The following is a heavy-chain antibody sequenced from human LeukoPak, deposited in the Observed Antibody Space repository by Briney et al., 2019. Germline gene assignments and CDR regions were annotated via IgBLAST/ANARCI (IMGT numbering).Heavy chain of an antibody. D-gene: IGHD4-11*01. Sequence: PSETLSLTCTVSGGSISSYYWSWIRQPAGKGLEWIGHIFTTGSTNYNPSLKSRVTISVDSSKNQFSLKLSSVTAADTAVYYCARDRSNPPNYYSYYYMDVWGKGTTVTVSS. V-gene: IGHV4-4*07. CDR1: GGSISSYY. J-gene: IGHJ6*03. CDR2: IFTTGST. CDR3: ARDRSNPPNYYSYYYMDV.